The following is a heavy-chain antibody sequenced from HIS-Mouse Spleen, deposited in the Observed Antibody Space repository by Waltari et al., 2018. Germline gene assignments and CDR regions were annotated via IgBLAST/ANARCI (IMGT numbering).Heavy chain of an antibody. CDR1: GGPINSSSYS. J-gene: IGHJ2*01. D-gene: IGHD6-13*01. V-gene: IGHV4-39*07. CDR3: AREIPYSSSWYDWYFDL. CDR2: IYYSGST. Sequence: QLQLQESGPGLVKPSETLSLTSTVSGGPINSSSYSWGWLRPPPGKGLEWIGSIYYSGSTYYNPSLKSRVTISVETSKNQFSLKLSSVTAADTAVYYCAREIPYSSSWYDWYFDLWGRGTLVTVSS.